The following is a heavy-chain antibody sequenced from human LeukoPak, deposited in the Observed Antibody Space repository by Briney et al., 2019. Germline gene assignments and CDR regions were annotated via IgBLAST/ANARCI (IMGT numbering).Heavy chain of an antibody. Sequence: ASVKVSCKASGYNFISYYMHWVRQAPGQGLEWMGIINPSGGSTSYAQKFQDRVTMTRDTSTSTAYMELSSLKSEDTAVYYYAREDVVLVDAVRYYYYGMDVWGQGTTVTVS. D-gene: IGHD2-8*01. CDR3: AREDVVLVDAVRYYYYGMDV. CDR1: GYNFISYY. J-gene: IGHJ6*02. CDR2: INPSGGST. V-gene: IGHV1-46*01.